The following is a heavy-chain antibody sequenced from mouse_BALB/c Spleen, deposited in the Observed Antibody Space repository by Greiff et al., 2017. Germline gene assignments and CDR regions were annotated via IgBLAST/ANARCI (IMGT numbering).Heavy chain of an antibody. CDR2: INPSTGYT. J-gene: IGHJ3*01. V-gene: IGHV1-7*01. CDR1: GYTFTSYW. Sequence: VQLQQSGAELAKPGASVKMSCKASGYTFTSYWMHWVKQRPGQGLEWIGYINPSTGYTEYNQKFKDKATLTADKSSSTAYMQLSSLTSEDSAVYYCASPDLSWFAYWGQGTLVTVSA. CDR3: ASPDLSWFAY.